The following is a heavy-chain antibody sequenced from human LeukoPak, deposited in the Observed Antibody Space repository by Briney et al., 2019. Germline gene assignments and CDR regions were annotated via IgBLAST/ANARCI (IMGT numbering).Heavy chain of an antibody. CDR3: ALSYYYDSSGYVFDI. D-gene: IGHD3-22*01. CDR1: GYTFTGYY. J-gene: IGHJ3*02. V-gene: IGHV1-2*06. Sequence: GASVKVSCKASGYTFTGYYMHWVRQAPGQGLEWMGRINPNSGGTNYAQKFQGRVTMTRDTSISTAYVELSRLRSDDTAVYYCALSYYYDSSGYVFDIWGQGTMVTVSS. CDR2: INPNSGGT.